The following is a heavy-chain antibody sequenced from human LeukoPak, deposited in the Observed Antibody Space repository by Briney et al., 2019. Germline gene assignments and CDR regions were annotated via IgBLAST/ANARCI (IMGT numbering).Heavy chain of an antibody. CDR3: ARGRYDFWSGYRTQNYYYYYMDV. CDR1: GYTFTGYY. CDR2: INLNSGGT. J-gene: IGHJ6*03. D-gene: IGHD3-3*01. V-gene: IGHV1-2*02. Sequence: ASVKVSCKASGYTFTGYYMHWVRQAPGQGLEWMGWINLNSGGTNDAQKFQDRVTMTRDTSISTAYMELSSLRSEDTAVYYCARGRYDFWSGYRTQNYYYYYMDVWGKGTTVTVSS.